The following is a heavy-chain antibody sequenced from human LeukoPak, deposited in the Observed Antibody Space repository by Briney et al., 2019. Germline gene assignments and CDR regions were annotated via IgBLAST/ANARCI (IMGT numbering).Heavy chain of an antibody. CDR1: GFKFSSYW. D-gene: IGHD1-26*01. CDR2: INQDGGKK. V-gene: IGHV3-7*01. Sequence: GSLRLSCAASGFKFSSYWMSWVRQAPGKGLEWVANINQDGGKKYYVDSVRGRFAISRDNAENSVYLQMNSLRAEDTALYYCARGGAPDNWGQGTLVTVSS. CDR3: ARGGAPDN. J-gene: IGHJ4*02.